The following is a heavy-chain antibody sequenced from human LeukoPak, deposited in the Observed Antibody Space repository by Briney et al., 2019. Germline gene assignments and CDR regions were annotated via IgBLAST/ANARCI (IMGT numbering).Heavy chain of an antibody. J-gene: IGHJ4*02. Sequence: GGSLRLSCAASEFSVGSNYMTWVRQSPGKGLEWVSAIGRSGANSYYATSVKGRFSVSRDNTKNTFHLQMNSLRAEDTAIYYCAKLQTAVVPAATLGFDSWGQGTLVTVSS. CDR1: EFSVGSNY. D-gene: IGHD2-2*01. V-gene: IGHV3-23*01. CDR3: AKLQTAVVPAATLGFDS. CDR2: IGRSGANS.